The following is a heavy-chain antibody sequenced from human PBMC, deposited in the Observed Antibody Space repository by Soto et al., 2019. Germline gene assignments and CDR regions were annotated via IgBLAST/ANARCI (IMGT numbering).Heavy chain of an antibody. CDR1: GYTFTSYD. CDR3: ARAIRDYGDFNWFDP. J-gene: IGHJ5*02. V-gene: IGHV1-8*01. Sequence: ASVKVSCKASGYTFTSYDINWVRQATGQGLEWMGWMNPNSGNTGYAQKFQGRVTMTRNTSISTAYMELSSLRSEDTAVYYCARAIRDYGDFNWFDPWGQGTLVTVSS. D-gene: IGHD4-17*01. CDR2: MNPNSGNT.